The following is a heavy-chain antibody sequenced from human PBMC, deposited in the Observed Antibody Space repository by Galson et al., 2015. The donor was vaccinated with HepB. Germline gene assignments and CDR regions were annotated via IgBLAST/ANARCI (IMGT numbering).Heavy chain of an antibody. Sequence: SVKVSCKASGGTFSSYAISWVRQAPGQGLEWMGGIIPIFGTANYAQKFQGRVTITADKSTSTAYMELSSLRSEDTAVYYCARLIAVAGSWYFDLWGRGTLVTVPS. V-gene: IGHV1-69*06. CDR3: ARLIAVAGSWYFDL. J-gene: IGHJ2*01. CDR2: IIPIFGTA. D-gene: IGHD6-19*01. CDR1: GGTFSSYA.